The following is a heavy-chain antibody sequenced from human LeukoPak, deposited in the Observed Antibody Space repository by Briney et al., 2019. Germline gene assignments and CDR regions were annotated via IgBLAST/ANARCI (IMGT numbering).Heavy chain of an antibody. J-gene: IGHJ4*02. D-gene: IGHD6-19*01. V-gene: IGHV1-2*06. CDR1: GYTFTAYY. CDR2: ITTNSGGT. CDR3: SVAGSGKPF. Sequence: ASVKVSCKAFGYTFTAYYLHWVRQAPGQGLEWMGRITTNSGGTTYAQSFQGRVTLTRDTSIGTAYMEMDRLTSDDTAMYYCSVAGSGKPFWGQGTLVTVSS.